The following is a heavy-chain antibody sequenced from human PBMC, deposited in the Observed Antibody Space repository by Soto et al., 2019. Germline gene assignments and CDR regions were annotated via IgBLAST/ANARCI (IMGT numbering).Heavy chain of an antibody. CDR3: AKDGDKGELPFDY. Sequence: QVQLVESGGGVVQPGRSLRLSCAASGFTFSSYGMHWVRQAPGKGLEWVAVISYDGSNKYYADSVKGRFTISRDNSKNTLYLQMNSLRAEDTAVYYCAKDGDKGELPFDYWGQGTLVTVSS. J-gene: IGHJ4*02. CDR2: ISYDGSNK. V-gene: IGHV3-30*18. CDR1: GFTFSSYG. D-gene: IGHD1-26*01.